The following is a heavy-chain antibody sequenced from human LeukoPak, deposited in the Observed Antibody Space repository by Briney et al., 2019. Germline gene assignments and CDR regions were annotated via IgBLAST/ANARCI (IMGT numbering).Heavy chain of an antibody. V-gene: IGHV3-30*02. J-gene: IGHJ4*02. CDR1: GFTFSSYG. CDR2: IRYDGSNK. CDR3: AREGIIWGTYRYFDY. Sequence: GGSLRLSCAASGFTFSSYGMHWVRQAPGKGLEWVAFIRYDGSNKYYADSVKGRFTISRDNAKNSLYLQMNSLRAEDTAVYYCAREGIIWGTYRYFDYWGQGTLVTVSS. D-gene: IGHD3-16*02.